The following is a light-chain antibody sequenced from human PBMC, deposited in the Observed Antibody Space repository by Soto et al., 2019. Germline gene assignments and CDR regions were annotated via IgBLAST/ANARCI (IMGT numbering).Light chain of an antibody. CDR2: GAS. V-gene: IGKV3-20*01. J-gene: IGKJ5*01. Sequence: EIVLTQSPGTLSLSPGERATLSCRASQSVRSTYLAWYQQKPGQAPRLLIHGASSRATGIPDRFSGSGSGTDFTLTMSRLEPEDFAVYYCQQYGSSLSITFGQGTRLEIK. CDR3: QQYGSSLSIT. CDR1: QSVRSTY.